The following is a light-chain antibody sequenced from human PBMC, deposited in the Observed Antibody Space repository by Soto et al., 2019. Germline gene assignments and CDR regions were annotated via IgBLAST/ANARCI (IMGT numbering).Light chain of an antibody. Sequence: QSVVTQPAYVSGSPGQSITISCTGTSSDIGGYNYVSWYQQHPGKAPKLMIYDVNNRPSGVSNRFSGSKSGNTASLTISGLRAEDEADYYCSSYTSSSTRVFGTGTKVTVL. J-gene: IGLJ1*01. V-gene: IGLV2-14*01. CDR3: SSYTSSSTRV. CDR1: SSDIGGYNY. CDR2: DVN.